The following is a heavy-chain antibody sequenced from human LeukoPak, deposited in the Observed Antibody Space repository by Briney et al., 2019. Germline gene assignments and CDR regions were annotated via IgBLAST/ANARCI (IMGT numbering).Heavy chain of an antibody. Sequence: SVKVSCKASGGTFISYANSWVRQAPGQGLEWMGGLIPIFGTANYAQKFQGRVTITADESTSTAYMELSSLRSGDTAVYYCASGYCSGGSCYSSYRYFDYWGQGTLVTVSS. V-gene: IGHV1-69*13. D-gene: IGHD2-15*01. J-gene: IGHJ4*02. CDR2: LIPIFGTA. CDR3: ASGYCSGGSCYSSYRYFDY. CDR1: GGTFISYA.